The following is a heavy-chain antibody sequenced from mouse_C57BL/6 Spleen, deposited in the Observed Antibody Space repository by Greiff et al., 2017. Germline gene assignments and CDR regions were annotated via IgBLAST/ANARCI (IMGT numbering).Heavy chain of an antibody. D-gene: IGHD2-4*01. J-gene: IGHJ2*01. CDR2: IYPGDGDT. Sequence: QVQLQQSGPELVKPGASVKISCKASGYAFSSSWMNWVKQRPGKGLEWIGRIYPGDGDTNYNGKFKGKATLTADKSSSTAYMQLSSLTSEDSAVYFCASYDYDEGRNYWGQGTTLTVSS. CDR1: GYAFSSSW. CDR3: ASYDYDEGRNY. V-gene: IGHV1-82*01.